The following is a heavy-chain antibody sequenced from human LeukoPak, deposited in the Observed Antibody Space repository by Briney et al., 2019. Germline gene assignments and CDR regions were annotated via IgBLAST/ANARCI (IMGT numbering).Heavy chain of an antibody. D-gene: IGHD3-22*01. Sequence: SETLSLTCTVSGGSISSYYWSWIRQPPGKGLEWIGYIYYSGSTNYNPSLKSRVTISVDTSKNQFSLKLSSVTAADTAVYYCARADSSWLYYFDYWGQGTLVTVSS. CDR3: ARADSSWLYYFDY. CDR2: IYYSGST. V-gene: IGHV4-59*01. J-gene: IGHJ4*02. CDR1: GGSISSYY.